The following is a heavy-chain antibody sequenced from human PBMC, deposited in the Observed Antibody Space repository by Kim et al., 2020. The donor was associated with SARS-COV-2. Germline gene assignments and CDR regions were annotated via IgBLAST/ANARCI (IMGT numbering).Heavy chain of an antibody. Sequence: SVKVSCKASGGTFSSYAISWVRQAPGQGLEWMGGIIPIFGTANYAQKFQGRVTITADESTSTAYMELSSLRSEDTAVYYCERDVAGDYYYYYGMDVWGQGNQVHVS. CDR2: IIPIFGTA. CDR3: ERDVAGDYYYYYGMDV. CDR1: GGTFSSYA. J-gene: IGHJ6*02. V-gene: IGHV1-69*13. D-gene: IGHD6-13*01.